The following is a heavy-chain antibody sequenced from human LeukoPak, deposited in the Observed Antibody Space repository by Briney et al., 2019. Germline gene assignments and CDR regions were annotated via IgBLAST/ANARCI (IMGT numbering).Heavy chain of an antibody. CDR1: GYTFTGYY. J-gene: IGHJ5*02. Sequence: ASVKVSCKASGYTFTGYYMHWVRLAPGQGLEWMGWINPNSGGTNYAQKFQGRVTMTRDTSISTAYMELSRLRSDATAVYYCARDFRIAVAGTWWFDPWGQGTLVTVSS. CDR3: ARDFRIAVAGTWWFDP. D-gene: IGHD6-19*01. CDR2: INPNSGGT. V-gene: IGHV1-2*02.